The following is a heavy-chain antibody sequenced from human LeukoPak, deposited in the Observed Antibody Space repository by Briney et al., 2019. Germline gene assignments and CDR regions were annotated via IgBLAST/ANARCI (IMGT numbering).Heavy chain of an antibody. V-gene: IGHV4-34*01. J-gene: IGHJ4*02. CDR1: GGSFSGYY. CDR2: INHSGST. Sequence: SETLSLTCAVYGGSFSGYYWSWIRQPPGKGLEWIGEINHSGSTNYNPSLKSRVTISVDTSKNQFSLKLSSVTAADTAVYYCASRFYYDSGGTNDYWGQGTLVTVSS. D-gene: IGHD3-22*01. CDR3: ASRFYYDSGGTNDY.